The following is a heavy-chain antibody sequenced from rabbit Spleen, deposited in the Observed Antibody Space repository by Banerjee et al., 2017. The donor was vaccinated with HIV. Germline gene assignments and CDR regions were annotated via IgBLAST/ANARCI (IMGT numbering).Heavy chain of an antibody. D-gene: IGHD6-1*01. CDR1: GFSFSGSAW. CDR3: ARDPWGGWLNYGYDLEL. V-gene: IGHV1S40*01. Sequence: QSLEESGGGLVKPGASLTLTCKASGFSFSGSAWICWVRQAPGKGLEWIACINANDGDTDYANWPKGRFTVSKTSSTTVTLQMTGLTAADTATYLCARDPWGGWLNYGYDLELWGPGTLVTVS. J-gene: IGHJ4*01. CDR2: INANDGDT.